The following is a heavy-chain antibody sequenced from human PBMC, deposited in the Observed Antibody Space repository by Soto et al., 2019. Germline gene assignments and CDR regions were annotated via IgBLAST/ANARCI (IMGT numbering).Heavy chain of an antibody. D-gene: IGHD2-15*01. CDR3: ARYCSGGSCYRTPYDAFDI. V-gene: IGHV1-18*01. CDR1: GYTFTSYG. J-gene: IGHJ3*02. CDR2: ISAYNGNT. Sequence: ASVKVSCKASGYTFTSYGISWVRQAPGQGLEWMGWISAYNGNTNYAQKLQGRVTMTTDTSTSTAYMELRSLRSDDTAVYYCARYCSGGSCYRTPYDAFDIWGQGTMVTVSS.